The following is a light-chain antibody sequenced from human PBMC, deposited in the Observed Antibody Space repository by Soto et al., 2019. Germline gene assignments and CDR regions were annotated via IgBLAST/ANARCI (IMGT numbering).Light chain of an antibody. V-gene: IGLV2-14*01. CDR2: EVT. CDR3: SSYTISNTLPFV. J-gene: IGLJ1*01. CDR1: RPDVGGYTY. Sequence: QSALTQPASVSGSPGQSITISCTGTRPDVGGYTYVSWYQQYPGKPPKLLICEVTPRPSGVSNRFSGSKSGNTASLTISGLQAEDEADYYCSSYTISNTLPFVFGTGTKLTVL.